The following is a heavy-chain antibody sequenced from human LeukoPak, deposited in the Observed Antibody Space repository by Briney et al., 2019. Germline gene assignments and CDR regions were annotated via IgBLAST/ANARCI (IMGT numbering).Heavy chain of an antibody. J-gene: IGHJ4*02. D-gene: IGHD6-13*01. Sequence: PGGSLRLSCAASGFTFSSYSMNWVRQAPGKGLEWVSSISSSSSYIYYADSVKGRFTISRDNAKNSLYLQMNSLRAEDTAVYYCASVGLSSSWLFDYWGQGTLVTVSS. CDR1: GFTFSSYS. V-gene: IGHV3-21*01. CDR2: ISSSSSYI. CDR3: ASVGLSSSWLFDY.